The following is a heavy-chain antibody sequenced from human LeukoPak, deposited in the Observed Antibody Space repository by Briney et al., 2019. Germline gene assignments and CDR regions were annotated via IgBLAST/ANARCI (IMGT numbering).Heavy chain of an antibody. CDR2: IYYSGST. CDR3: ARHPLYSSSWYFDY. Sequence: SETLSLTCTVSGGSISSYYWSWIQQPPGKGLEWIGYIYYSGSTNYNPSLKSRVTISVDTSKNQFSLKLSSVTAADTAVYYCARHPLYSSSWYFDYWGQGTLVTVSS. J-gene: IGHJ4*02. D-gene: IGHD6-13*01. CDR1: GGSISSYY. V-gene: IGHV4-59*08.